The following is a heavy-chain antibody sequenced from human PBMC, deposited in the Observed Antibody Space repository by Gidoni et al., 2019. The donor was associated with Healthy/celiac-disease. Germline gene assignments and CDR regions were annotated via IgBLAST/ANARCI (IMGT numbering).Heavy chain of an antibody. V-gene: IGHV1-58*01. J-gene: IGHJ4*02. D-gene: IGHD6-25*01. CDR1: GFTFTSSA. Sequence: QMQLVQSGPEVKKPGTSVKVSCQASGFTFTSSAVQWVRQARGQRLEWIGWIVVGSGNTNYAQKFQERVTITRDMSTSTAYMELSSLRSEDTAVYYCAADHATPYSSAARLDYWGQGTLVTVSS. CDR2: IVVGSGNT. CDR3: AADHATPYSSAARLDY.